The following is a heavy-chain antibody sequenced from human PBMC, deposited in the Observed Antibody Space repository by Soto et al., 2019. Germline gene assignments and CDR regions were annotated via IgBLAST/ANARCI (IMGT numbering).Heavy chain of an antibody. CDR3: AKVVVARTYWYYFDC. J-gene: IGHJ4*02. CDR1: GFTYRSYG. V-gene: IGHV3-30*18. Sequence: PGGSLRLSCAASGFTYRSYGMYWVRQAPGKGLEWVAVISYDGSNKYYADSVKGRFTIPRDSSKNTLYLQMNSLRAEDTAVYYCAKVVVARTYWYYFDCWGQGTLVTVSS. D-gene: IGHD2-2*01. CDR2: ISYDGSNK.